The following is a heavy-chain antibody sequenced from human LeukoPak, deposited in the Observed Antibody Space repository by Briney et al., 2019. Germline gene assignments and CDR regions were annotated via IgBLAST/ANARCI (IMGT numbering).Heavy chain of an antibody. J-gene: IGHJ4*02. D-gene: IGHD3-22*01. CDR1: GGSISSGSYY. CDR3: ASHDSSGYMPWIDY. Sequence: PSETLSLTCTVSGGSISSGSYYWSWIRQPAGKGLEWIGRIYTSGSTNYNPSLKSRVTISVDTSKNQFSLRLSSVTAADTVVYYCASHDSSGYMPWIDYWGQGTLVTVSS. V-gene: IGHV4-61*02. CDR2: IYTSGST.